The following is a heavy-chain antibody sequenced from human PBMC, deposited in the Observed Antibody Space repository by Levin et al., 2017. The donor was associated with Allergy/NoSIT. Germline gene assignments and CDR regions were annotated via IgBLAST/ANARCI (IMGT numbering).Heavy chain of an antibody. CDR1: GFTFSTSA. V-gene: IGHV3-30*04. CDR2: ISYSGSTK. J-gene: IGHJ6*02. CDR3: ARDEYADYDTYYYGMDV. D-gene: IGHD4-17*01. Sequence: HPGGSLRLSCAASGFTFSTSAMHWVRQAPGKGLEWVAVISYSGSTKYYVDSVKGRFTISRDNSKNTLYLQMNNLRAEDTAVYYCARDEYADYDTYYYGMDVWGQGTTVTVSS.